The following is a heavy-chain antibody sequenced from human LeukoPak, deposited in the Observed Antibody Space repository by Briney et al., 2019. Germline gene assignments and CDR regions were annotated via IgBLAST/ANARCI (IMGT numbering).Heavy chain of an antibody. J-gene: IGHJ5*02. Sequence: ASVKDSCKASGYTLTGYYMHWVRQAPGDGLEWMGRINPNSGGTNYAQKFQGRVTMTRDTSISTAYMELSRLRSDDTAVYYCASWRSRQGWFDPWVQGTLVTVSS. CDR3: ASWRSRQGWFDP. V-gene: IGHV1-2*06. CDR2: INPNSGGT. CDR1: GYTLTGYY.